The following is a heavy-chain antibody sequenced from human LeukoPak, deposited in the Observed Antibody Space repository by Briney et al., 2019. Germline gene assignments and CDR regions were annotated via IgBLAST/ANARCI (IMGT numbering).Heavy chain of an antibody. CDR3: ARVLLREYFDY. J-gene: IGHJ4*02. CDR2: IYSGGST. V-gene: IGHV3-53*01. CDR1: GFTVSGNY. D-gene: IGHD2-21*02. Sequence: GGSLRFSCAASGFTVSGNYMSWVRQAPGKGLEWVSVIYSGGSTYYADSVKGRFTISRDNSKNTLYLQMNSLRAEDTAIYYCARVLLREYFDYWGQGTLVTVSS.